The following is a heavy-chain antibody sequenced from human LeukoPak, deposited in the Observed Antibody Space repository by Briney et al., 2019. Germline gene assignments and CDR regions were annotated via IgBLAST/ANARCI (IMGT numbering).Heavy chain of an antibody. CDR1: GSSISSGSYY. Sequence: SETLSLTCTVSGSSISSGSYYWSWIRQPAGKGLEWIGRIYTSGSTNYNPSLKSRVTISVDTSKNQFSLKLSSVTAADTAVYYCARDRYYDFSWGQGTLVTVSS. J-gene: IGHJ4*02. CDR3: ARDRYYDFS. D-gene: IGHD3-3*01. CDR2: IYTSGST. V-gene: IGHV4-61*02.